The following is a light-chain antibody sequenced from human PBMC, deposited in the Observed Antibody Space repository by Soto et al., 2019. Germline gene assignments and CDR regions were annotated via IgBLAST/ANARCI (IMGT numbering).Light chain of an antibody. J-gene: IGLJ1*01. CDR2: EGT. CDR3: CSYASSTTYV. CDR1: SSDVGSYNL. V-gene: IGLV2-23*01. Sequence: QSALTQPASVSGSPGQSITISCTGTSSDVGSYNLVSWYQQHPGKAPKLMNYEGTKRPSGVSDRFSGSRSCNTASLTISGLQAEDEADYYCCSYASSTTYVLGTGTKVTVL.